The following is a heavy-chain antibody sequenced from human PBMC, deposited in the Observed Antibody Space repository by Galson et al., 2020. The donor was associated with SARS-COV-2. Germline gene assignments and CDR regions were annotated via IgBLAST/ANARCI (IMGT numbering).Heavy chain of an antibody. V-gene: IGHV3-15*01. J-gene: IGHJ6*02. Sequence: GGSLRLSCAASGFTFSNAWMSWVRQAPGKGLEWVGRIKSKTDGGTTDYAAPVKGRFTIPRDDSKNTLYLQMNSLKTEDTAVYYCTTVGDDIVVVPAAAFYYYYGMDVWGQGTTVTVSS. CDR3: TTVGDDIVVVPAAAFYYYYGMDV. CDR1: GFTFSNAW. D-gene: IGHD2-2*01. CDR2: IKSKTDGGTT.